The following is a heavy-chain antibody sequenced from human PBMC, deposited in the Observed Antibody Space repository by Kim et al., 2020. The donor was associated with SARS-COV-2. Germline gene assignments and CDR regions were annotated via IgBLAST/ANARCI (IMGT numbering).Heavy chain of an antibody. J-gene: IGHJ4*02. V-gene: IGHV3-23*01. Sequence: DSVKGRFTISRDNSKNTLFLQMNSLRAEDTAVYYCAKGETSVAAFSFDYWGQGTLVTVSS. CDR3: AKGETSVAAFSFDY. D-gene: IGHD6-19*01.